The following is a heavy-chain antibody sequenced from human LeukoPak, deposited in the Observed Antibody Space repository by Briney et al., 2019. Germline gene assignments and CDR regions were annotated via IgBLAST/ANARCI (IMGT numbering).Heavy chain of an antibody. J-gene: IGHJ5*02. D-gene: IGHD2-15*01. CDR2: ISAYNGNT. CDR1: GYTFTGYG. CDR3: ARRYCSGGSCYRGWFDP. Sequence: ASVKVSCKASGYTFTGYGISWVRQAPGQGLEWMGWISAYNGNTNYAQKLQGRVTMTTDTSTSTAYMELRSLRSDDTAVYYCARRYCSGGSCYRGWFDPWGQGTLVTVSS. V-gene: IGHV1-18*01.